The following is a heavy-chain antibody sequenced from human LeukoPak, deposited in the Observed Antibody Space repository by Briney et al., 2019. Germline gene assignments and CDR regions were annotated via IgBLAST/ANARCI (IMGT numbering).Heavy chain of an antibody. V-gene: IGHV3-66*01. D-gene: IGHD4-17*01. CDR3: ARDPHDYGDYEKFRYFDP. Sequence: PGGSLRLSCAASGFTVSSNYMSWVRQAPGKGLEWVSVIYSGGSTYYADSVKGRFTISRDNSKNTLYLQMNSLRAEDTAVYYCARDPHDYGDYEKFRYFDPWGRGTLVTVSS. CDR2: IYSGGST. J-gene: IGHJ2*01. CDR1: GFTVSSNY.